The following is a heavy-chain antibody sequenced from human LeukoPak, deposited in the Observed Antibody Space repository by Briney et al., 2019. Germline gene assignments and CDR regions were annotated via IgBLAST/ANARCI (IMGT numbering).Heavy chain of an antibody. J-gene: IGHJ6*02. Sequence: SETLSLTCAVYGGSFSGYYWSWIRQPPGKGLEWTGEINHSGSTNYNPSLKSRVTISVDTSKNQFSLKLSSVTAADTAVYYCARGHYGMDVWGQGTTVTVSS. V-gene: IGHV4-34*01. CDR3: ARGHYGMDV. CDR2: INHSGST. CDR1: GGSFSGYY.